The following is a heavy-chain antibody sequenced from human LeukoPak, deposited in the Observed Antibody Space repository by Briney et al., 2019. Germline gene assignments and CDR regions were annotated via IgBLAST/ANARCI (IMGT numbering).Heavy chain of an antibody. J-gene: IGHJ4*02. CDR2: IKTKTDGGTT. Sequence: GGSLRLSCAASGFTFTNAWMSWVRQAPGKGLEWVGRIKTKTDGGTTDYAAPVKGRFTISRDDSKNTLYLQMNSLRAEDTAVYYCARDMRYSPDYWGQGTLVSVSS. D-gene: IGHD6-13*01. CDR1: GFTFTNAW. V-gene: IGHV3-15*05. CDR3: ARDMRYSPDY.